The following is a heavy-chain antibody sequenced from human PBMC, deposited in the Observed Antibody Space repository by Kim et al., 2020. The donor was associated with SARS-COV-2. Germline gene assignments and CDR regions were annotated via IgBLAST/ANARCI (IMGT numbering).Heavy chain of an antibody. V-gene: IGHV3-53*01. D-gene: IGHD2-2*01. J-gene: IGHJ6*02. Sequence: VRGRFTIPRENSKNTLYLQMNSLRAEDTAVYYCARGLVSLVVPAHWGMDVWGQGTTVTVSS. CDR3: ARGLVSLVVPAHWGMDV.